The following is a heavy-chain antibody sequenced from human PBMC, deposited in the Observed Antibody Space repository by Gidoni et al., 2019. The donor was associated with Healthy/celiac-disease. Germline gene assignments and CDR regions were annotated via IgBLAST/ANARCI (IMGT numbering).Heavy chain of an antibody. Sequence: QVQLQQLGAGLLKPSATLSLTCAVYGVSFSGYYWSWIRQPPGKGLEWIGEINHSGSTNYNPSLKSRVTISVDTSKNQFSLKLSSVTAADTAVYYCARVLNWGRGSLDYWGQGTLVTVSS. V-gene: IGHV4-34*01. CDR1: GVSFSGYY. J-gene: IGHJ4*02. D-gene: IGHD7-27*01. CDR3: ARVLNWGRGSLDY. CDR2: INHSGST.